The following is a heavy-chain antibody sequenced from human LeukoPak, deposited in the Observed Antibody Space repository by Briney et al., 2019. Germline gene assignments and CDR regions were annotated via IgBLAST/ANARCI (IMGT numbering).Heavy chain of an antibody. Sequence: SETLSLTCTVSSGSISSGGYYWSWIRQHPGKGLEWIGYIYYSGSTYYNPSLKSRVTISVDTSKNQFSLKLSSVTAADTAVYYCARVTITMVRGVIITNAFDIWGQGTMVTVSS. D-gene: IGHD3-10*01. CDR3: ARVTITMVRGVIITNAFDI. J-gene: IGHJ3*02. V-gene: IGHV4-31*03. CDR2: IYYSGST. CDR1: SGSISSGGYY.